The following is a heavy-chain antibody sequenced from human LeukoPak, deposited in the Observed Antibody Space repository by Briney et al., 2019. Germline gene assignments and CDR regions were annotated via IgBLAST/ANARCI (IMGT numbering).Heavy chain of an antibody. CDR2: IRNKANGYTT. J-gene: IGHJ4*02. V-gene: IGHV3-72*01. CDR3: ARDYGDYFIDY. D-gene: IGHD4-17*01. Sequence: GGSLRLSCAASGFRFSDHHMEWVRQAPGKGLEWVGRIRNKANGYTTEYAASVNGRFTISRDDSKSSLFLQMNGLITEDTAVYYCARDYGDYFIDYWGQGTLVTVSS. CDR1: GFRFSDHH.